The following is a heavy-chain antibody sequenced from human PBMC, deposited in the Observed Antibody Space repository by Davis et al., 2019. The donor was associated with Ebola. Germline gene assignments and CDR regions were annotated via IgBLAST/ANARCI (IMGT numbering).Heavy chain of an antibody. V-gene: IGHV3-11*04. CDR3: ARGPWLLVDYFDY. CDR2: ISSSGSTI. Sequence: GESLKISCAASGFTFSDYYMSWIRQAPGKGLEWVSYISSSGSTIYYADSVKGRFTISRDNAKNSLYLQMNSLRDEDTAVYYRARGPWLLVDYFDYWGQGTLVTVSS. CDR1: GFTFSDYY. J-gene: IGHJ4*02. D-gene: IGHD2-15*01.